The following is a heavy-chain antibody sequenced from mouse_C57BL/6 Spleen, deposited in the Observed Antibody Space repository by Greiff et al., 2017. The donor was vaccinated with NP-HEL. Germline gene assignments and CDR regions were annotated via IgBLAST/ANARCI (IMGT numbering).Heavy chain of an antibody. CDR3: ARDYYGSSAWFAY. D-gene: IGHD1-1*01. V-gene: IGHV1-69*01. Sequence: QVQLQQSGADLVMPGASLKLSCKASGFTFTSYWMHWVHQTPGQGLEWIGEIDPSDSYTNYNQKFKGKSTLTVDKSSSTAYMQLSSLTSEDSAVYYCARDYYGSSAWFAYWGQGTLVTVSA. CDR2: IDPSDSYT. J-gene: IGHJ3*01. CDR1: GFTFTSYW.